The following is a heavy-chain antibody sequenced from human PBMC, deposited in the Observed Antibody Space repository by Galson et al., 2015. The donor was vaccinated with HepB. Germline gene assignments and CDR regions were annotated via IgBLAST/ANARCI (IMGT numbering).Heavy chain of an antibody. J-gene: IGHJ4*02. D-gene: IGHD3-3*01. CDR1: GFTFSSYW. CDR2: IKQDGSEK. V-gene: IGHV3-7*01. Sequence: SLRLSCAASGFTFSSYWMSWVRQAPGKGLEWVANIKQDGSEKYYVDSVKGRFTISRDNAKNSLYLQMNSLRAEDTAVYYCARDAIPFTIFGVAKSYYFDYWGQGTLVTVSS. CDR3: ARDAIPFTIFGVAKSYYFDY.